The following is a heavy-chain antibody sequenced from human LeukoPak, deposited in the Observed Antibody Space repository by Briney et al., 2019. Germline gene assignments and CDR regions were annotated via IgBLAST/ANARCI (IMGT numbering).Heavy chain of an antibody. D-gene: IGHD1-26*01. CDR3: ARVSGGSYPHFDY. J-gene: IGHJ4*02. CDR1: GGSFSGYY. Sequence: SETLSLTCAVYGGSFSGYYWSWIRQPPGKGLEWIGYIYYSGSTNYNPSLKSRVTISVDTSKNQFSLKLSSVTAADTAVYYCARVSGGSYPHFDYWGQGTLVTVSS. V-gene: IGHV4-59*01. CDR2: IYYSGST.